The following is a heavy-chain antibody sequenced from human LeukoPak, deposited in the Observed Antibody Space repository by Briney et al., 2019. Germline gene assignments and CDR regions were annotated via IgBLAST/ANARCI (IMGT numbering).Heavy chain of an antibody. J-gene: IGHJ4*02. V-gene: IGHV3-48*03. CDR3: VREGAGYFDY. Sequence: PGGSLRLSCVVSGFTFSHYEMIWVRQAPGKGLEWVSYINVGGTAANYADSVKGRFTISRDNAKNSLFLQMNSLRAEDTAVYSCVREGAGYFDYWGQGTLVTVSS. CDR1: GFTFSHYE. CDR2: INVGGTAA.